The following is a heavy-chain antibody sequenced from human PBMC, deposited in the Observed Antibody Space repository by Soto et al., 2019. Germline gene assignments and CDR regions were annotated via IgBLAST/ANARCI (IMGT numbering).Heavy chain of an antibody. Sequence: GASVKVSCKASGYTFTSYAIHWVRQAPGQRLEWMGWINAGNGNTKCSQKFQGRVTITRDTSASTAYMELSSLRSQDTAVYYCARVLGVAKGDYWGQGTLVTVSS. CDR1: GYTFTSYA. J-gene: IGHJ4*02. D-gene: IGHD3-3*01. CDR2: INAGNGNT. CDR3: ARVLGVAKGDY. V-gene: IGHV1-3*01.